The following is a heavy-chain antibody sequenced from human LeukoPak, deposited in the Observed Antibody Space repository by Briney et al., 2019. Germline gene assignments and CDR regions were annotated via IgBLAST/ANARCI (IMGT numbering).Heavy chain of an antibody. CDR3: ARDRPRSDSYYVFDY. J-gene: IGHJ4*02. Sequence: GGSLRLSCEGSGYSFSNHEMNWVRQAPGKGLEWLSYINSGGTTKYYADSVKGRFTISRDNAKNSLYLQMNSLRADDTAVYYCARDRPRSDSYYVFDYWGQGNLVIVSS. CDR2: INSGGTTK. V-gene: IGHV3-48*03. CDR1: GYSFSNHE. D-gene: IGHD3-10*01.